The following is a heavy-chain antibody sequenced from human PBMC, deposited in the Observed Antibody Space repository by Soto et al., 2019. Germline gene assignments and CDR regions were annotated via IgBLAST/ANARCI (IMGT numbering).Heavy chain of an antibody. CDR2: IIPILGIA. J-gene: IGHJ4*02. Sequence: SVKVSCKASGGTFSSYTISWVRQAPGQGLEWMGRIIPILGIANYAQKFQGRVTITADKSTSTAYMELSSLRSEDTAVYYCAHGGSGSTYHFDYWGQGTLVTVSS. CDR1: GGTFSSYT. V-gene: IGHV1-69*02. D-gene: IGHD3-10*01. CDR3: AHGGSGSTYHFDY.